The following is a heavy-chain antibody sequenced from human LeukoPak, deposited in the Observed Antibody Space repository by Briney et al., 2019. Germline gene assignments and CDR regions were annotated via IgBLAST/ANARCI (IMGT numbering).Heavy chain of an antibody. CDR3: ARDARTIIAVAGTFDD. V-gene: IGHV3-30-3*01. D-gene: IGHD6-19*01. CDR1: GFAFSSYA. Sequence: GGSLRLSCAASGFAFSSYAMHWVRQGPGKGLEWVALVSYDGGSKYYADSVKGQFTISRDNSKNTLYLQMNSLRAEDTAVYYCARDARTIIAVAGTFDDWGQGTLVTVSS. CDR2: VSYDGGSK. J-gene: IGHJ4*02.